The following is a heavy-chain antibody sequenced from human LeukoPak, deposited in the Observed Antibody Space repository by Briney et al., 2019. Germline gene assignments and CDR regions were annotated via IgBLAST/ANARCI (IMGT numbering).Heavy chain of an antibody. CDR2: IIPIFGTA. CDR3: ARDYPPPRRFSGYYPNWFDP. D-gene: IGHD3-22*01. CDR1: GGTFISYA. V-gene: IGHV1-69*01. J-gene: IGHJ5*02. Sequence: GSSVKVSCKASGGTFISYAISWVRQAPGQGLEWMGGIIPIFGTANYAQKFQGRVTITADESTSTAYMELSSLRSEDTAVYYCARDYPPPRRFSGYYPNWFDPWGQGALVTVSS.